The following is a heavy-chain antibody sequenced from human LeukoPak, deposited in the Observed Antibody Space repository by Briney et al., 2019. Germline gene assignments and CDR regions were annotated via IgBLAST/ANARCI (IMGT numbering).Heavy chain of an antibody. V-gene: IGHV4-30-2*01. CDR3: ARVHAYFDY. J-gene: IGHJ4*02. Sequence: SETLSLTCAVSGGSINSVDYSWSWLRQPPGTGLEWIEYIYHSRSTYYNPSLKSRVTISVDRSKNQFSLKLSSVTAADTAVYYCARVHAYFDYWGQGTLVTVSS. CDR2: IYHSRST. CDR1: GGSINSVDYS.